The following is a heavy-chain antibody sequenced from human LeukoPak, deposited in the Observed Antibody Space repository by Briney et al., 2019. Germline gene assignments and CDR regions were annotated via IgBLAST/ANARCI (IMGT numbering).Heavy chain of an antibody. CDR2: IYYSGST. CDR3: ARVMYYDSSGYYSEGWFDP. CDR1: GGSISSYY. D-gene: IGHD3-22*01. V-gene: IGHV4-59*01. Sequence: PSETLSLTCTVSGGSISSYYWSWIRQPPGKGLEWIGYIYYSGSTNYNPSLKSRVTISVDTSKNQFSLKLSSVTAADTAVYYCARVMYYDSSGYYSEGWFDPWGQGTLVTVSS. J-gene: IGHJ5*02.